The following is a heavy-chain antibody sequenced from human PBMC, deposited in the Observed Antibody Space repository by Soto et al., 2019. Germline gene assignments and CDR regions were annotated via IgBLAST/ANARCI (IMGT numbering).Heavy chain of an antibody. CDR3: ARECYHAFDI. J-gene: IGHJ3*02. CDR1: GFTFSSYS. V-gene: IGHV3-21*01. Sequence: PGGSLRLSCAASGFTFSSYSMNWVRQAPGKGLEWVSSISSSSSYIYYADSVKGRFTISRDNAKNSLYLQMNSLRAADTSVYYCARECYHAFDIWDQETMVTVSS. D-gene: IGHD2-15*01. CDR2: ISSSSSYI.